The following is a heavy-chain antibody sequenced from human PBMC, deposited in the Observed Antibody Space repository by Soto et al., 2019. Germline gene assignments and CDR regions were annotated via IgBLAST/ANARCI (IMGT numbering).Heavy chain of an antibody. J-gene: IGHJ3*01. CDR3: TIGSWSAETFDV. CDR1: GGTFNTYT. V-gene: IGHV1-69*02. Sequence: QVHLIQSGAEVKKPGSSVKVSCKAAGGTFNTYTLIWVRQAPGHGLEWMGRIIPMLTVTYCARKFQGRLTRTAAKSTGTAFTELTSLRSSDPAVYYCTIGSWSAETFDVWCQGTMVTVSS. D-gene: IGHD2-2*01. CDR2: IIPMLTVT.